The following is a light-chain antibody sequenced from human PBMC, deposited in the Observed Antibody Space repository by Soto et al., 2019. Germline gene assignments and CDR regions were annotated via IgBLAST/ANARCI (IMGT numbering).Light chain of an antibody. J-gene: IGKJ2*01. CDR1: QSISSY. Sequence: DRVTITCRASQSISSYLNWYQQKPGKAPKLLIYAASSLQSGVPSRFSGSGSGTDFTHTISSLQPEDFATFYCQQSYSTPQYTFGQGTKLEIK. V-gene: IGKV1-39*01. CDR2: AAS. CDR3: QQSYSTPQYT.